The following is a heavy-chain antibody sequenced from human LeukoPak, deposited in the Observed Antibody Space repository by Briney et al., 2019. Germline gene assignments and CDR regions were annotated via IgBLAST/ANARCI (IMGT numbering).Heavy chain of an antibody. CDR3: ARGIPQYYGSGSYSLDY. Sequence: SVKVSCKASGGTFSSYAISWVRQAPGQGLEWMGGIIPIFGTANYAQKFQGRVTITADESTSTAYMELSSLRSEGTAVYYCARGIPQYYGSGSYSLDYWGQGTLVTVSS. CDR1: GGTFSSYA. J-gene: IGHJ4*02. CDR2: IIPIFGTA. D-gene: IGHD3-10*01. V-gene: IGHV1-69*01.